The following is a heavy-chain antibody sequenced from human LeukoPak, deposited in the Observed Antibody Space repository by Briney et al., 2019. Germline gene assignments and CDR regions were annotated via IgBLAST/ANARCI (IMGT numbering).Heavy chain of an antibody. D-gene: IGHD3/OR15-3a*01. CDR3: ARQTGSGLFILP. J-gene: IGHJ4*02. V-gene: IGHV4-39*01. CDR1: GVSISSSYSY. Sequence: SETLPLTCTVSGVSISSSYSYWGWIRQPPGMGLEWIGSIYTGNTYYNASLKSQVSISIDTSKNQFSLKLTSVTAADTAVYYCARQTGSGLFILPGGQGTLVTVSS. CDR2: IYTGNT.